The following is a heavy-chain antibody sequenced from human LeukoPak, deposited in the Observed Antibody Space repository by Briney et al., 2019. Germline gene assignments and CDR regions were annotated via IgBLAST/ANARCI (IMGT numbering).Heavy chain of an antibody. CDR1: GFTFSSYA. V-gene: IGHV3-23*01. D-gene: IGHD3-3*01. J-gene: IGHJ5*02. CDR3: AKDHIVHHDFWSGVNWFDP. Sequence: GGSLRLSCAASGFTFSSYAMSWVRQAPGKGLEWVSAISGSGGSTYYADSVKGRFTISRDNSKNTLYLQMNSLRAEDTAVYYCAKDHIVHHDFWSGVNWFDPWGQGTLVTVSS. CDR2: ISGSGGST.